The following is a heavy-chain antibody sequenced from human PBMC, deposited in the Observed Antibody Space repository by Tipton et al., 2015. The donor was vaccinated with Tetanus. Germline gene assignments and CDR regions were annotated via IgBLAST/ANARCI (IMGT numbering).Heavy chain of an antibody. Sequence: LRLSCTVSGGSISSDRYYWGWVRQAPGKGPEWIASIYYSGSTYYSPSLKSRVSMSVDTSKNQFSLRLSSVTAADTAVYYCARRQTYCTNGFCPFENWGQGTLVTVSS. CDR2: IYYSGST. V-gene: IGHV4-39*01. CDR1: GGSISSDRYY. CDR3: ARRQTYCTNGFCPFEN. D-gene: IGHD2-8*01. J-gene: IGHJ4*02.